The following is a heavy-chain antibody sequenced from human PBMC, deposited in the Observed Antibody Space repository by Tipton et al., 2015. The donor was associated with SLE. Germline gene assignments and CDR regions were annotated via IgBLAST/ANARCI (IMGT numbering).Heavy chain of an antibody. D-gene: IGHD6-13*01. Sequence: TLSLTCAVSGHSVSRDYYWGWIRQPPGKGLEWIGSIYYTGTTYYNPSLKSRVTISFDTSKNHFSLKLSSVTAADTAVYFCATYVAIAAADIDYWGQGRLVTVSS. V-gene: IGHV4-38-2*01. CDR1: GHSVSRDYY. CDR2: IYYTGTT. CDR3: ATYVAIAAADIDY. J-gene: IGHJ4*02.